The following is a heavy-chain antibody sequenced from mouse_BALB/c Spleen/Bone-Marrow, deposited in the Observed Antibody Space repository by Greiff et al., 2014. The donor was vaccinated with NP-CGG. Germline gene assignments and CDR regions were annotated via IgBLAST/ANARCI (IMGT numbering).Heavy chain of an antibody. V-gene: IGHV7-3*02. Sequence: EVQLVESGGGLVQPGHSLTLSCATSGFTFTNYYMNWVRQPPGKALEWLGFIRNKANGYSTEYSASVKARFTISRDNSQSILYLQMNTLKVEDSATYYCARDMGGFFFDYWGQGTTLTVSS. J-gene: IGHJ2*01. CDR3: ARDMGGFFFDY. CDR1: GFTFTNYY. CDR2: IRNKANGYST. D-gene: IGHD1-1*02.